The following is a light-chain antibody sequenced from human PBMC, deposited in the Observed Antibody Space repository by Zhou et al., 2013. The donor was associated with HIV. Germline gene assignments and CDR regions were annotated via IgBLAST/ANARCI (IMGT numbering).Light chain of an antibody. J-gene: IGKJ2*03. Sequence: DIQMTQSPSSLSASIGDRVTITCRASQYINIYLNWYQQRPGKAPKLLIYTASSLLSGVPSRFSGSGSGTDFTLTISSLQPEDFGTYYCQQSYTTPVYSFGQGTKVEIK. CDR2: TAS. CDR3: QQSYTTPVYS. CDR1: QYINIY. V-gene: IGKV1-39*01.